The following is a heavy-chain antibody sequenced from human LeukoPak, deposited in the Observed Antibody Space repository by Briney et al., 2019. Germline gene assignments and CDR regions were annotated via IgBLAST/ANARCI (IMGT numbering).Heavy chain of an antibody. Sequence: GGSLRLSCAASGFTFSSYGMHWVRQAPGKGLEWVAVISYDGSNKYYADSVKGRFTISRDNSKNTLYLQMNSLRAEDTAVYYRAKEGEIMVRGFDYWGQGTLVTVSS. D-gene: IGHD3-10*01. CDR3: AKEGEIMVRGFDY. CDR2: ISYDGSNK. CDR1: GFTFSSYG. V-gene: IGHV3-30*18. J-gene: IGHJ4*02.